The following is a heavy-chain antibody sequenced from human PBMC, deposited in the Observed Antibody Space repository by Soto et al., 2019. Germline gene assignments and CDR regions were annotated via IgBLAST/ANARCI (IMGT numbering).Heavy chain of an antibody. CDR1: GFTFSSYA. CDR2: ISGSGGST. Sequence: GGSLRLSCAASGFTFSSYAMSWVRQAPGKGLEWVSAISGSGGSTYYADSVKGRFTISRDNSKNTLYLQMNSLRAEDTAVYYCAKDPFDFWSGYYWLPYGMDVWGQGTTVTVSS. J-gene: IGHJ6*02. CDR3: AKDPFDFWSGYYWLPYGMDV. V-gene: IGHV3-23*01. D-gene: IGHD3-3*01.